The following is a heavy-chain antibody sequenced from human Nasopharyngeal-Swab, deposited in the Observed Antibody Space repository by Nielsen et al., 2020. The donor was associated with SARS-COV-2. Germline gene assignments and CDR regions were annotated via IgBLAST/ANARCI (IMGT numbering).Heavy chain of an antibody. CDR1: GFTFSSYS. CDR3: ARDRYYDFWSGYNYYYGMDA. Sequence: GESLKISCAASGFTFSSYSMNWVRQAPGKGPEWVSSISSSSSYIYYADSVKGRFTISRDNAKNSLYLQMNSLRAEDTAVYYCARDRYYDFWSGYNYYYGMDAWGQGTTVTVSS. V-gene: IGHV3-21*01. J-gene: IGHJ6*02. D-gene: IGHD3-3*01. CDR2: ISSSSSYI.